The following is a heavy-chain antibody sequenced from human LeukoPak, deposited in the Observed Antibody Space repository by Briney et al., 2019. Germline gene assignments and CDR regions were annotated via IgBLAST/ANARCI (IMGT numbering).Heavy chain of an antibody. D-gene: IGHD3-3*01. V-gene: IGHV3-7*01. CDR2: IKQDGSEK. Sequence: PGGSLRLSCAASGFTFSNYWMSWVRQAPGKGLEWVANIKQDGSEKYYVDSVKGRFTISRDNAKNSLYLQMNSLRAEDTAVYYCAREKMILRFGPIPVGIWGQGTMVTVSS. J-gene: IGHJ3*02. CDR1: GFTFSNYW. CDR3: AREKMILRFGPIPVGI.